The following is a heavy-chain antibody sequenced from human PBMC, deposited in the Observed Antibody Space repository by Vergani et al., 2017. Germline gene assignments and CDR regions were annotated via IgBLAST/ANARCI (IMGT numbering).Heavy chain of an antibody. V-gene: IGHV2-70*01. CDR3: AHRRGFGEDNWFDP. CDR1: GFSLSTSGMC. CDR2: IDWDDDK. D-gene: IGHD3-10*01. J-gene: IGHJ5*02. Sequence: QVTLRESGPALVKPTQTLTLTCTFSGFSLSTSGMCVSWIRQPPGKALEWLALIDWDDDKYYSTSLKTRLTISKDTSKNQVVLTMTNMDPVDTATYYCAHRRGFGEDNWFDPWGQGTLVTVSS.